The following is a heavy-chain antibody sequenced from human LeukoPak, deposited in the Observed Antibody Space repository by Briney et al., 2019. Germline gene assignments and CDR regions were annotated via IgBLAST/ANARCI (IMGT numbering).Heavy chain of an antibody. CDR2: ISYTGST. D-gene: IGHD2-2*01. Sequence: PSETLSLTCTVSGASISTHYWSWIRQPPGKGLEWIGYISYTGSTDYNPSLKSRVSISVDTSKNQFSLRLSSVTAADTAVYYCARHLPAAASGFDYWGQGTLVTVSS. CDR3: ARHLPAAASGFDY. CDR1: GASISTHY. J-gene: IGHJ4*02. V-gene: IGHV4-59*08.